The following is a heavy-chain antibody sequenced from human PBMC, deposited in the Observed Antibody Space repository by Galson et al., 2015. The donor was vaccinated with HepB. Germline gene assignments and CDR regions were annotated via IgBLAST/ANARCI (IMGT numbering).Heavy chain of an antibody. CDR1: GYTFTSYY. V-gene: IGHV1-69*13. Sequence: SVKVSCKASGYTFTSYYMHWVRQAPGQGLEWMGGIIPIFGIANYAQKFQGRVTITADESTSTAYMELSSLRSEDTAVYYCARATYYYDSSGYYYRYYGMDVWGQGTTVTVSS. CDR2: IIPIFGIA. J-gene: IGHJ6*02. CDR3: ARATYYYDSSGYYYRYYGMDV. D-gene: IGHD3-22*01.